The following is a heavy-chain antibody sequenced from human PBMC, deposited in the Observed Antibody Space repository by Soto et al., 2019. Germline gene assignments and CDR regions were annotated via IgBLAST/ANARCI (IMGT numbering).Heavy chain of an antibody. CDR3: ARDAYGRGWFDI. V-gene: IGHV4-34*01. CDR1: GGSLSNYY. D-gene: IGHD6-19*01. J-gene: IGHJ3*02. Sequence: QVQLQQWGAGLLRPSETLSLTCAVYGGSLSNYYWNWIRQFPGKGLEWLGESTDRGSTYYNPSLKSRVTISVDTSKNQFSLRLSSVTAADTAVYYCARDAYGRGWFDIWGQGTMVTVSS. CDR2: STDRGST.